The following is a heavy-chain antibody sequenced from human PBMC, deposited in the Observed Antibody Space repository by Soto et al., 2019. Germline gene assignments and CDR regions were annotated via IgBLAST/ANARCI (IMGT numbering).Heavy chain of an antibody. CDR1: GGTFSSYA. V-gene: IGHV1-69*13. CDR3: ARNGRVSVTMILKNWFDP. D-gene: IGHD3-22*01. J-gene: IGHJ5*02. Sequence: SVKVSCKASGGTFSSYAISWVRQAPGQGLERMGGIIPIFGTANYAQKFQGRVTITADESTSTAYMELSSLRSEDTAVYYCARNGRVSVTMILKNWFDPWGQGTLVTVSS. CDR2: IIPIFGTA.